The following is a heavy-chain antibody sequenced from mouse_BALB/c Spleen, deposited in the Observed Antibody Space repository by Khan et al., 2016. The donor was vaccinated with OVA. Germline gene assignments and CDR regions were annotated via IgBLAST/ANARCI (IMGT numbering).Heavy chain of an antibody. V-gene: IGHV2-6-7*01. D-gene: IGHD2-10*01. CDR3: ARAYYGNYREAMDY. J-gene: IGHJ4*01. CDR1: GFSLTGFG. Sequence: QVQLKESGPGLVAPSQSLSITCTVSGFSLTGFGVNWVRQPPGKGLEWLGLIWGDGSTDYNSALKSGLNLSTDHSTSQVFLKMNSRQTNDTARYYCARAYYGNYREAMDYWGQGTSVTVSS. CDR2: IWGDGST.